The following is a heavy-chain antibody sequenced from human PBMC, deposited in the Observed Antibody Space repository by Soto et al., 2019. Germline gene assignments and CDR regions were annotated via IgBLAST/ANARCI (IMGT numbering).Heavy chain of an antibody. V-gene: IGHV1-69*13. J-gene: IGHJ6*02. D-gene: IGHD2-15*01. Sequence: SVKVSCKASGGTFSSYAISWVRQAPGQGLEWMGGIIPIFGTANYAQKFQGTVTITADESTSTAYMELSSLRSEDTAVYYCASMYCSGGSCYFGHNRPFGPDYGMDVWGQGTTVTVSS. CDR2: IIPIFGTA. CDR3: ASMYCSGGSCYFGHNRPFGPDYGMDV. CDR1: GGTFSSYA.